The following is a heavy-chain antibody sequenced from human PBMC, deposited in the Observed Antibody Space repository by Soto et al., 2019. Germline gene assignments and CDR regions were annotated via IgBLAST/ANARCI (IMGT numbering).Heavy chain of an antibody. V-gene: IGHV1-18*04. CDR2: ISAYNGNT. CDR3: ARDLPPPAYYYDSSGPDAFDI. CDR1: GYTFTSYG. J-gene: IGHJ3*02. Sequence: ASVKVSCKASGYTFTSYGISWVRQAPGQGLEWMGWISAYNGNTNYAQKLQGRVTMTTDTSTSTAYMELRSLRSDDTAVYYCARDLPPPAYYYDSSGPDAFDIWSQGTMVTVSS. D-gene: IGHD3-22*01.